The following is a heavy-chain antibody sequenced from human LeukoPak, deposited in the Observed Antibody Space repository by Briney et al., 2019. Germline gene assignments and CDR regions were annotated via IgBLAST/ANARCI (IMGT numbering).Heavy chain of an antibody. V-gene: IGHV4-59*01. CDR3: ARMEVGSFDI. J-gene: IGHJ3*02. CDR2: VYYSGST. CDR1: GGSISSYY. D-gene: IGHD3-10*01. Sequence: SETLSLTCTVSGGSISSYYWSWIRQPPGKGLEWIGYVYYSGSTNYNSSLKSRVTISLDTSKNQFSLKLTSVTAADTAVYYCARMEVGSFDIWGQGTMVTVSS.